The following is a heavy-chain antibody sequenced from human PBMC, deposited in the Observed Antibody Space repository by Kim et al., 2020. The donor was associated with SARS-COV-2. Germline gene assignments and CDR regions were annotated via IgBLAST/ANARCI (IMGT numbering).Heavy chain of an antibody. Sequence: SQTLSLTCTVSGASISSSSFYWGWIRQPPGKGLEWIGSIYYSGSTFYNPSLKSRVTISLDTSKNQFSLKLSSVTAADTAVYFCARGSESASGWSDWGQGTLITVSS. J-gene: IGHJ4*02. CDR1: GASISSSSFY. V-gene: IGHV4-39*07. D-gene: IGHD6-19*01. CDR3: ARGSESASGWSD. CDR2: IYYSGST.